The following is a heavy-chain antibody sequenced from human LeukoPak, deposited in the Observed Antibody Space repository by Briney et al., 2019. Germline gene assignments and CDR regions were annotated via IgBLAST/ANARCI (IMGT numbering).Heavy chain of an antibody. CDR3: ARGGYGAYMG. V-gene: IGHV3-74*01. Sequence: QPGGSLRLSCAASGFSFSSFWMHWVRHAPGKGLVWVSGIKSDGAGTSYVDSVKGRFTISRDNAKNTLDLQMNSLRAEDTAVYYCARGGYGAYMGWGQGMLVTVSS. CDR1: GFSFSSFW. J-gene: IGHJ4*02. D-gene: IGHD4-17*01. CDR2: IKSDGAGT.